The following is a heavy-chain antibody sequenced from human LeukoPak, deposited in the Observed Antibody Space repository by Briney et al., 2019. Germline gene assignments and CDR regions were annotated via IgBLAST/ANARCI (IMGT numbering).Heavy chain of an antibody. Sequence: GGSLRLSCAASGFTFSSYRMNWVRRAPGKGLEWVSSIRSSSTYTYYADSVKGRFTISRDNAKNSLYLQMNSLRAEDTAVYYCAANSGLDYWGQGTLVTVSS. CDR1: GFTFSSYR. D-gene: IGHD4-23*01. CDR2: IRSSSTYT. CDR3: AANSGLDY. V-gene: IGHV3-21*01. J-gene: IGHJ4*02.